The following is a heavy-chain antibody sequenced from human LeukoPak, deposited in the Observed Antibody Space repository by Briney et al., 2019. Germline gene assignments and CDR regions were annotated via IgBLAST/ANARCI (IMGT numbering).Heavy chain of an antibody. J-gene: IGHJ5*02. CDR2: INPRSGGT. CDR3: ARGSISSGDWFDH. CDR1: GFTFLHYY. Sequence: ASVKVSYKASGFTFLHYYMHWVRQAPGQGLEWMGRINPRSGGTNYAQKFQDRVTMTRDTSISTAYMELSTLKFDDAAVFYCARGSISSGDWFDHWGQGTLVTVSS. V-gene: IGHV1-2*06. D-gene: IGHD6-6*01.